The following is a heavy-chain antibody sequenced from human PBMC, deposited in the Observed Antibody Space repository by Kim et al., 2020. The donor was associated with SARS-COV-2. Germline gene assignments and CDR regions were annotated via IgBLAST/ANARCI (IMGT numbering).Heavy chain of an antibody. CDR2: IYSGGGT. D-gene: IGHD6-13*01. Sequence: GGSLRLSCAASGFTVSSNYMSWVRQAPGKGLEWVSFIYSGGGTNYADSVKGRFTISRDNSENTLYLQMNSLRAEDTAVYYCARRYSSSWFLDYWGQGTLVTVSS. CDR1: GFTVSSNY. CDR3: ARRYSSSWFLDY. J-gene: IGHJ4*02. V-gene: IGHV3-66*04.